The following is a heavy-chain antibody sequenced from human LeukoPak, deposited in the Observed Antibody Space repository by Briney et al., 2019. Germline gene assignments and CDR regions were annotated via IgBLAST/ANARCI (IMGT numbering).Heavy chain of an antibody. J-gene: IGHJ4*02. D-gene: IGHD2-2*02. CDR2: ISGSAGTT. V-gene: IGHV3-23*01. CDR1: GFTFSSYA. CDR3: AKARTDCSSTSCYIDY. Sequence: PGGSLRLSCAASGFTFSSYAMSWVRQAPGKGLEWVSGISGSAGTTYYADSVKGRFTISRDNSKNTLFLQMNSLRAEDTAVYYCAKARTDCSSTSCYIDYWGQGTLVNVSS.